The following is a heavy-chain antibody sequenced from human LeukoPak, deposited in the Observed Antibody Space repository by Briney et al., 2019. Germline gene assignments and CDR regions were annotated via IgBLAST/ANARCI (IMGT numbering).Heavy chain of an antibody. CDR2: ISYDGSNK. D-gene: IGHD2-2*01. V-gene: IGHV3-30-3*01. CDR3: AKESAIVVVPAATDDAFDI. J-gene: IGHJ3*02. Sequence: GGSLRLSCAASGFTFSSYAMHWVRQAPGKGLEWVAVISYDGSNKYYADSVKGRFTISRDNSKNTLYLQMNSLRAEDTAVYYCAKESAIVVVPAATDDAFDIWGQGTMVTVSS. CDR1: GFTFSSYA.